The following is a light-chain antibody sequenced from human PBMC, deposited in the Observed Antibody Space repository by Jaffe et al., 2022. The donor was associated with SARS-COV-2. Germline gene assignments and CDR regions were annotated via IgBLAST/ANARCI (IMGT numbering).Light chain of an antibody. Sequence: QSVLTQPPSVSGAPGQRVTISCTGSSSNIGAQYAVHWYQHLPGTAPKLLIFENIHRPSGVPDRFSGSKSGISASLAISGLQSEDEADYYCQTYDSSLAGLIFGGGTKLTVL. CDR1: SSNIGAQYA. J-gene: IGLJ2*01. CDR3: QTYDSSLAGLI. CDR2: ENI. V-gene: IGLV1-40*01.